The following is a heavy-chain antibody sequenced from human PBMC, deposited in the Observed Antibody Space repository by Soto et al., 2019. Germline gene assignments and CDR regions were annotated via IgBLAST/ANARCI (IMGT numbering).Heavy chain of an antibody. CDR1: GFSFSTYW. CDR3: AKGGHIDF. V-gene: IGHV3-7*03. CDR2: IKADGSET. J-gene: IGHJ4*02. Sequence: PVGSLRLSCAASGFSFSTYWMSWVRQVPWTGLEWVANIKADGSETYYVDSVRGRFTISRDNAKTSLYLQMNSLRAEDTAVYYCAKGGHIDFCGQGTLVTVS. D-gene: IGHD3-16*01.